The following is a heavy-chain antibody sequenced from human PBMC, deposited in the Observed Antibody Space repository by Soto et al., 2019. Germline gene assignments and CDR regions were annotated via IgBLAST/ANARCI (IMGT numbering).Heavy chain of an antibody. Sequence: ASVKVSCKASGYTFTGYYIHWVRQAPGQGLEWMGWINPNSGGTKYAPKFQGGVTMTRDTSITTAYMELSRLRSGDTAVYYCAKEPATAKPEGVDFWGQGTLVTVSS. D-gene: IGHD1-1*01. CDR1: GYTFTGYY. CDR2: INPNSGGT. CDR3: AKEPATAKPEGVDF. J-gene: IGHJ4*02. V-gene: IGHV1-2*02.